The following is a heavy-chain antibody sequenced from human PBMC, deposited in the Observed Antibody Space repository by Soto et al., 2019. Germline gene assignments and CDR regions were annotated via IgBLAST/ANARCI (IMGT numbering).Heavy chain of an antibody. CDR2: IFWDDDK. CDR1: GFSLSTSGVA. V-gene: IGHV2-5*02. J-gene: IGHJ4*02. D-gene: IGHD3-3*01. Sequence: QITLKESGPTLVKPTQTLTLTCTFSGFSLSTSGVAVGWIHQAPRKAPEWLAFIFWDDDKRYSPSLENRLTITKDTSKNQLVITMTNMDPVDTATYYCARIFDFWSGYYFSYWGRGTLVTVSS. CDR3: ARIFDFWSGYYFSY.